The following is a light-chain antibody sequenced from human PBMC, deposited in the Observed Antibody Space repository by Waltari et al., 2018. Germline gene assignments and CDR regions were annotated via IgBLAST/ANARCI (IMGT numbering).Light chain of an antibody. Sequence: QSALPQPASVSGSPGQSITISCTGTSSDVGVYNYFSWYQQHPGKAPKLMIYDVSKRPSGVSNRFSGSKSGNTASLTISGLQAEDEADYYCSSYTSSSTYVFGTGTKVTVL. CDR2: DVS. V-gene: IGLV2-14*01. J-gene: IGLJ1*01. CDR1: SSDVGVYNY. CDR3: SSYTSSSTYV.